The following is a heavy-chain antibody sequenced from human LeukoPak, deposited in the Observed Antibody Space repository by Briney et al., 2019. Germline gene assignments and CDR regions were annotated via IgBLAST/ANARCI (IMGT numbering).Heavy chain of an antibody. CDR2: ISRSSSPI. CDR1: GFTFSNYI. J-gene: IGHJ4*02. D-gene: IGHD6-19*01. Sequence: GGSLRLSCAASGFTFSNYIMNWVRQAPGKGLEWLSYISRSSSPIYYADSVKGRFTISRDNAKNSLYLQMNSLRDEDTGVYYCATSIAVAGRGVFDYWGQGTLVTVSS. CDR3: ATSIAVAGRGVFDY. V-gene: IGHV3-48*02.